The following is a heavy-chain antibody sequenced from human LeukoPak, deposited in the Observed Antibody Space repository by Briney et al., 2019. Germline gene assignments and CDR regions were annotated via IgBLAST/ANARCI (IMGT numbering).Heavy chain of an antibody. CDR1: GFTFDDYA. Sequence: GGSLRLSCAASGFTFDDYAMHWVRQAPGKGLEWVSGISWNSGSIGYADSVKGRFTISRDNSKNTLYLQMNSLRAEDTAVYYCASTLRGYCSGGSCPIPLYYYGMDVWGQGTTVTVSS. CDR3: ASTLRGYCSGGSCPIPLYYYGMDV. V-gene: IGHV3-9*01. J-gene: IGHJ6*02. D-gene: IGHD2-15*01. CDR2: ISWNSGSI.